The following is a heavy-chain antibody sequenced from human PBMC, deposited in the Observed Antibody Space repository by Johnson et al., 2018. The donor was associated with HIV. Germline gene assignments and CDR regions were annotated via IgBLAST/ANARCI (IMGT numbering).Heavy chain of an antibody. CDR3: ARTSLEMATISAFDI. D-gene: IGHD5-24*01. Sequence: VQLVESGGGVVQPGRSLRLSCAATGFTFSSFGMHWVRQDPGKGLEWVALISYDGSNKYYADSVKGRFTISRDNSKNTLYLQMNSLRAEDTAVYYCARTSLEMATISAFDIWGQGTMVTVSS. J-gene: IGHJ3*02. CDR1: GFTFSSFG. CDR2: ISYDGSNK. V-gene: IGHV3-30*03.